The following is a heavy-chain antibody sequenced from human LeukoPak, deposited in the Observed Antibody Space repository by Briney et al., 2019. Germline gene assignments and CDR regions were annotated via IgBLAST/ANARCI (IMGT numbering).Heavy chain of an antibody. D-gene: IGHD3-22*01. Sequence: PGGSLRLSCAASGFTFSSYWMSWVRQAPGKGLEWVANIRQDGSEKYYVDPVKGRFTISRDNAKNSLYLQMNSLRAEDTAVYYCARHYFDSSGYLAGYWGQGTLVTVSS. V-gene: IGHV3-7*01. J-gene: IGHJ4*02. CDR2: IRQDGSEK. CDR3: ARHYFDSSGYLAGY. CDR1: GFTFSSYW.